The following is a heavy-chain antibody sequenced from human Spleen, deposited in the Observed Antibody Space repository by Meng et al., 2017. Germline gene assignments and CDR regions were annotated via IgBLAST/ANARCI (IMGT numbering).Heavy chain of an antibody. Sequence: QLHLQESGPGLVKPSETLSLTCTISGGSISTSSFYWGWIRQPPGKGLEWIGSIYYSGSTYYNPSLKSRVTISLDMSRNQFSLKLTSVTAADTAVYYCASWIYSCGWQWGQGALVTVSS. CDR3: ASWIYSCGWQ. J-gene: IGHJ4*02. V-gene: IGHV4-39*07. CDR2: IYYSGST. CDR1: GGSISTSSFY. D-gene: IGHD6-19*01.